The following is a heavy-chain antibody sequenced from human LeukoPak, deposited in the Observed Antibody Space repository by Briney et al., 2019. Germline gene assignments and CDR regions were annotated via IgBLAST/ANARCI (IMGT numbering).Heavy chain of an antibody. D-gene: IGHD3-3*01. CDR2: ISGSGGST. Sequence: GGSLRLSCAASGFTFSNYAMSWVRQAPGKGLEWVSAISGSGGSTYYADSVKGRFTISRDNSKSTLYLQMNSLRAEDTAVYYCAKDADFWSGSSWDYWGQGTLVTVSS. V-gene: IGHV3-23*01. CDR1: GFTFSNYA. CDR3: AKDADFWSGSSWDY. J-gene: IGHJ4*02.